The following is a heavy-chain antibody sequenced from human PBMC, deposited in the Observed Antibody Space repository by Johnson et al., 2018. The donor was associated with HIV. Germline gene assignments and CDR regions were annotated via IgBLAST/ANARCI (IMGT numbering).Heavy chain of an antibody. CDR2: ISYDGSNK. Sequence: QVQLVESGGGVVQPGRSLRLSCAASGFTFSSYAMHWVRQAPGKGLEWVAVISYDGSNKYYADSVKGRFTISRDNSKNTLYLQMNSLRAEDTAVYYCARDNIVLMVGGAFDVWGKGQWSPSLQ. J-gene: IGHJ3*01. CDR3: ARDNIVLMVGGAFDV. CDR1: GFTFSSYA. D-gene: IGHD2-8*01. V-gene: IGHV3-30-3*01.